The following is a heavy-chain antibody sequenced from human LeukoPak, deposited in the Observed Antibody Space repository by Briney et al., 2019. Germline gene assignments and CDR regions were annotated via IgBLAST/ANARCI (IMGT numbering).Heavy chain of an antibody. CDR3: AKGGISEDGLDY. CDR1: GFTFSSSA. V-gene: IGHV3-23*01. D-gene: IGHD6-13*01. CDR2: VSSTSIT. Sequence: GGCLRLSCAASGFTFSSSAMTWVRQTPGKELDWVSSVSSTSITYYADSVRGRFTISRDNSKNMLYLQMNSLRAEDTALYYCAKGGISEDGLDYWGQGTLVTVSS. J-gene: IGHJ4*02.